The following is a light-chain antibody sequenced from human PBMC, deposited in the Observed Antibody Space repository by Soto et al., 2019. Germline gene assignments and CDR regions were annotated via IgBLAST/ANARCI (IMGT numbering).Light chain of an antibody. CDR1: QSVLYSSNNKNY. J-gene: IGKJ2*01. CDR2: WAS. V-gene: IGKV4-1*01. Sequence: DIVMTQSPDSLAVSLGERATINCKSSQSVLYSSNNKNYLAWYQQRPGQHPKLLIYWASTRESGVPDRFSGSGSGTDFTLTITILQAEDVAVYYCQQYESTPPTFGHGTKLEIK. CDR3: QQYESTPPT.